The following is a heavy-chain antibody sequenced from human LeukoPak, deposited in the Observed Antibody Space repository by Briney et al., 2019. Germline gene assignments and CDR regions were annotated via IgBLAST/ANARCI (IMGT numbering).Heavy chain of an antibody. V-gene: IGHV4-31*03. D-gene: IGHD3-22*01. CDR3: ARSYDSSGYYYNY. CDR2: IYYSGST. Sequence: SETLSLTCTVSGGSISSGGYYWSWIRQHPGKGLEWIGYIYYSGSTYYNPSLKSRVTISVDTSKNQFSLKLSSVTAADTAVYYCARSYDSSGYYYNYWGQGTLVTVSS. J-gene: IGHJ4*02. CDR1: GGSISSGGYY.